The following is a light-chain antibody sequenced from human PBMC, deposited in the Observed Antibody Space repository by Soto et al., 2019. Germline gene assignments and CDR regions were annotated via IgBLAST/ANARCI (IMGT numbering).Light chain of an antibody. CDR3: QSYDSSLTDVV. V-gene: IGLV1-40*01. CDR1: SSNIGAGYN. J-gene: IGLJ2*01. Sequence: QAVVTQPPSVSGAPGQRVTISCTGSSSNIGAGYNVHWYQLHPGTAPKLLIYTNNNRPSGVPDRFSGSKSGTSASLAITGLQAEDEADYYCQSYDSSLTDVVFGGGTQLTVL. CDR2: TNN.